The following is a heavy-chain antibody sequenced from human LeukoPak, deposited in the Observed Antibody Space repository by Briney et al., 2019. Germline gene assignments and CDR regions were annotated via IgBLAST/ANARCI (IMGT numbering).Heavy chain of an antibody. CDR3: ARGLNNYGSGSDFDY. CDR2: MNPNSGNT. D-gene: IGHD3-10*01. CDR1: GYTFTGYY. Sequence: ASVKVSCKASGYTFTGYYMHWVRQAPGQGLEWMGWMNPNSGNTDSAQKFQGRVTMTRNTSISTAYMELSSLRSEDTAVYCCARGLNNYGSGSDFDYWGQGTLVTVSS. V-gene: IGHV1-8*02. J-gene: IGHJ4*02.